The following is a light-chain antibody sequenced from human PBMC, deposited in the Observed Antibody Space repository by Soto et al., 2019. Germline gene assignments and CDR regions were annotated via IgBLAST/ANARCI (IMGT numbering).Light chain of an antibody. V-gene: IGLV2-11*01. J-gene: IGLJ2*01. CDR1: SSDVGGYNY. CDR2: DVS. CDR3: CSYAGSYTLV. Sequence: QSALTQPRSVSGSHGQSVTISCTGTSSDVGGYNYVSWYQQHPGKAPKLMIYDVSKRPSGVPDRFSGSKSGNTASLTISGLQADDEADYYCCSYAGSYTLVFGGGTKLTVL.